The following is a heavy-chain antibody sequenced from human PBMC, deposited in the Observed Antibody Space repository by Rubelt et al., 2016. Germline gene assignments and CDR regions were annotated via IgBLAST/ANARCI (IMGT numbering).Heavy chain of an antibody. Sequence: QVQLQESGPGLVKPSETLSLTCTVSGGSISSYYWSWIRQPPGKGLEWIGYIYYSGSTNYNPSLKSRVTISVDTSKNQFSLKLSSVTAADTAVYYCARGTYSGTYYMYFDYWGQGTLVTVSS. CDR2: IYYSGST. V-gene: IGHV4-59*01. CDR1: GGSISSYY. J-gene: IGHJ4*02. CDR3: ARGTYSGTYYMYFDY. D-gene: IGHD1-26*01.